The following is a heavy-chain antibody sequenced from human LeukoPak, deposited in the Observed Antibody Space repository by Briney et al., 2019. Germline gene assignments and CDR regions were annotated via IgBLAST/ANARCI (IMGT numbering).Heavy chain of an antibody. CDR1: GFTFNSYE. J-gene: IGHJ4*02. CDR3: ARETTIVGATYFDY. Sequence: GGSLRLSCAASGFTFNSYEMNWVRQAPGKGLEWVSYLSSSGSTIHYADSVKGRFTVSRDNAKNSLYLQMNSLRAEDTAVYYCARETTIVGATYFDYWGQGTLVTVSS. CDR2: LSSSGSTI. V-gene: IGHV3-48*03. D-gene: IGHD1-26*01.